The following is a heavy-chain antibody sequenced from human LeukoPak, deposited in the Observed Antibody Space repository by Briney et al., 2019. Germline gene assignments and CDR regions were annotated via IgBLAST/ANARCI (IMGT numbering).Heavy chain of an antibody. CDR3: ARGIAAAGTFYYYYGMDV. CDR2: IYHSGST. J-gene: IGHJ6*02. V-gene: IGHV4-4*02. CDR1: GGSISSSNW. D-gene: IGHD6-13*01. Sequence: PSGTLSLTCAVSGGSISSSNWWSWVRQPPGKGLEWFGEIYHSGSTNYNPSLKSRVTISVDKSKNQFSLKLSSVTAADTAVYYCARGIAAAGTFYYYYGMDVWGQGTTVTVSS.